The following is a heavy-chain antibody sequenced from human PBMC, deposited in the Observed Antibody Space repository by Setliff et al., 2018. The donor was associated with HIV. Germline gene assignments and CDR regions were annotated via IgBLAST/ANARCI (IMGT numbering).Heavy chain of an antibody. Sequence: NPSETLSLTCSVSGGSVSSSSYYWTWIRQPAGKGLEWIGHLHSSGDAYYGPSLKSRVAMSADTSKNQFSLKLSSVTAADTAVYYCARGATTNFDYWGQGTLVTVSS. CDR3: ARGATTNFDY. D-gene: IGHD1-1*01. V-gene: IGHV4-61*09. CDR1: GGSVSSSSYY. J-gene: IGHJ4*02. CDR2: LHSSGDA.